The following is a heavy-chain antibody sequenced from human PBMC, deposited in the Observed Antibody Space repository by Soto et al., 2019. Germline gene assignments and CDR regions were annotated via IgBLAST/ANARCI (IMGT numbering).Heavy chain of an antibody. J-gene: IGHJ5*02. V-gene: IGHV4-4*07. CDR1: GGSINSYY. D-gene: IGHD1-26*01. CDR2: INTSGST. Sequence: PSETLSLTCTVSGGSINSYYWSWIRQPAGKGLEWIGRINTSGSTNYNPSLKSRVTMSVDTSKNRFSLKLSSVTAADTAVYYCARGIYSKVGATIWFDPWGQGTLVTVSS. CDR3: ARGIYSKVGATIWFDP.